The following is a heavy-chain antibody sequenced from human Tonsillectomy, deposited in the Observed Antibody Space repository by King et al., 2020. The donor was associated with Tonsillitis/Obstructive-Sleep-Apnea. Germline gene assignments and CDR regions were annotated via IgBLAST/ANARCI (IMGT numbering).Heavy chain of an antibody. CDR1: GFTFSSYE. Sequence: VQLVESGGGLVQPGGSLRLSCAASGFTFSSYEMNWVRQAPGKGLEWVSYIRSSGSTIYYADSVKGRFTISRDNAKNSLYLRMNSLRAEDTAVYYCAMSYTRSPFIDAFEIWGQGTMVTVSS. V-gene: IGHV3-48*03. CDR2: IRSSGSTI. CDR3: AMSYTRSPFIDAFEI. D-gene: IGHD2-2*02. J-gene: IGHJ3*02.